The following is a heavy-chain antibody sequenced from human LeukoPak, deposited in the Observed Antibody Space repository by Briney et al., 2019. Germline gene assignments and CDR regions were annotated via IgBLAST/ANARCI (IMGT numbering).Heavy chain of an antibody. CDR3: ARDLTPLKYDILTGYSGYYYYYMDV. V-gene: IGHV1-18*01. J-gene: IGHJ6*03. CDR2: ISAYNGNT. Sequence: ASVKVSCKASGYTFTSYGISWVRQAPGQGLEWMGWISAYNGNTNYAQKLQGRVTMTTDTSTSTAYMELRSLRSDDTAVYYCARDLTPLKYDILTGYSGYYYYYMDVWGKGTTVTISS. D-gene: IGHD3-9*01. CDR1: GYTFTSYG.